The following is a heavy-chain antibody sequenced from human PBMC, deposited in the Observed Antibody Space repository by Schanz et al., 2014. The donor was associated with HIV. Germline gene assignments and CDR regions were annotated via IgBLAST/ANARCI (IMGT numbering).Heavy chain of an antibody. CDR1: RFTFSRYG. CDR3: AQMGAFAAFDI. D-gene: IGHD3-16*01. J-gene: IGHJ3*02. V-gene: IGHV3-23*01. CDR2: ITDSGDKT. Sequence: EVQLLESGGGLVQPGGFLRLSCAASRFTFSRYGMSWVRQTPDKGLQWVSSITDSGDKTDYTDSVKGRFTISRDNSRNTLFLQMDSLRVDDTAVYYCAQMGAFAAFDIRGHGTVVTVSS.